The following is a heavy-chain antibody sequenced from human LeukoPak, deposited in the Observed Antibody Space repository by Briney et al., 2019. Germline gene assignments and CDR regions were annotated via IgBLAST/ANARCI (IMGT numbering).Heavy chain of an antibody. Sequence: PSETLSLTCTVSGGSISSSTYYWGWIRQPPGEGLEWIGTVYYTGSTSYNPSLRSRVPISVDTSKNQFSLKLSSVTAADTAVFYCARVWYGSATLGWFDPWGQGTLVTVSS. CDR2: VYYTGST. V-gene: IGHV4-39*01. CDR3: ARVWYGSATLGWFDP. D-gene: IGHD3-10*01. J-gene: IGHJ5*02. CDR1: GGSISSSTYY.